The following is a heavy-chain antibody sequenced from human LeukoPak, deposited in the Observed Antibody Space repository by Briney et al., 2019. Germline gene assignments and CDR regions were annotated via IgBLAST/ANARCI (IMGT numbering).Heavy chain of an antibody. V-gene: IGHV1-46*01. Sequence: ASVKVSCKASGYTFTSYYMHWVRQAPGQGLEWMGIINPSGGSTSYAQKFQGRVTMTRDTSTSTVYMELSSLRSEDTAVYYCARDGVVPAAIDNWFDPWGQGTLVTVSS. CDR3: ARDGVVPAAIDNWFDP. CDR1: GYTFTSYY. J-gene: IGHJ5*02. D-gene: IGHD2-2*01. CDR2: INPSGGST.